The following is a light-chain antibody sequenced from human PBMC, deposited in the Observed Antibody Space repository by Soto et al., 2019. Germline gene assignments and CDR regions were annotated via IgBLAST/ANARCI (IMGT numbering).Light chain of an antibody. CDR1: QSISDS. V-gene: IGKV1-39*01. J-gene: IGKJ4*01. Sequence: DIQMTQSPSSLSASVGDRVTITCRSSQSISDSLNWYQQKPGKAPKLLIYAASSLQSGVPARFSGSGSGTDFTLTIGSLQPEDFATYFCQQSYLTPLTFGGGTQVEIK. CDR2: AAS. CDR3: QQSYLTPLT.